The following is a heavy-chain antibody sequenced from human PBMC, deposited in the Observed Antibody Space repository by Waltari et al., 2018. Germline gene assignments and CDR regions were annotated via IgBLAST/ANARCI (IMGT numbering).Heavy chain of an antibody. CDR3: ARDGHGTVDFDL. Sequence: EVQLVESGGGLVQPGGSLRLSCAASGFTFGSYWMHWVRQVPGKGLWWVSRFTIDGNNTTYAYSVKGRFAISIDNARNTLYLQMNSLRAEDTAVYYCARDGHGTVDFDLWGQGTVVTVSS. CDR1: GFTFGSYW. CDR2: FTIDGNNT. V-gene: IGHV3-74*01. J-gene: IGHJ4*02.